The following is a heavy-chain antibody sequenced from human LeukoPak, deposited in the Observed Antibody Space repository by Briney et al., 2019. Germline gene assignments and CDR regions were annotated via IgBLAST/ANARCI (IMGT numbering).Heavy chain of an antibody. J-gene: IGHJ4*02. CDR2: ISDDGGST. Sequence: GGSLRLSCAASGFTFSNYAMGWVRQAPGKGLEWVSAISDDGGSTHYADSVKGRFTISRDNSKNTLYLQMNSLRAEDTAVYYCAKSDRGDSSGYCQYWGQGALVTVSS. CDR1: GFTFSNYA. D-gene: IGHD3-22*01. V-gene: IGHV3-23*01. CDR3: AKSDRGDSSGYCQY.